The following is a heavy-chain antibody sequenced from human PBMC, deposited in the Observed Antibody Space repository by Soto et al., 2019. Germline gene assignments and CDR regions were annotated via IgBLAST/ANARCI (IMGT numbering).Heavy chain of an antibody. J-gene: IGHJ4*02. V-gene: IGHV4-59*08. Sequence: QVQLQESGPGLVKPSETLSLTCTVSGGSISSYYWSWIRQPPGKGLEWIGYIYYSGSTNYNPSLKSRVTISVDTSKNQFSLKLSSVTAADTAVYYCARHGDWNYGYFDYWGQGTLVTVSS. CDR2: IYYSGST. CDR3: ARHGDWNYGYFDY. CDR1: GGSISSYY. D-gene: IGHD1-7*01.